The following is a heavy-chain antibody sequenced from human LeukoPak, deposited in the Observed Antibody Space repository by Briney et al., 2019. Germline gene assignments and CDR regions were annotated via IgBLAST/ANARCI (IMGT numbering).Heavy chain of an antibody. CDR2: IYYSGNT. J-gene: IGHJ4*02. CDR3: ARQAGSGLFILP. D-gene: IGHD3/OR15-3a*01. CDR1: GVSISSSNSY. V-gene: IGHV4-39*01. Sequence: SETLSLTCTVSGVSISSSNSYWGWIRQPPGKGLEWIGSIYYSGNTYYNASLKSQVSISIDTSKNQFSLKLTSVTAADTALYYCARQAGSGLFILPGGQGTLVTVSS.